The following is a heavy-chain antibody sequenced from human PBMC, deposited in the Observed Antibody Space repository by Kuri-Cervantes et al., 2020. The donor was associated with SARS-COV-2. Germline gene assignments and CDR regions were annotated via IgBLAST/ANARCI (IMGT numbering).Heavy chain of an antibody. J-gene: IGHJ1*01. V-gene: IGHV1-24*01. Sequence: ASVKVSCKVSGYTLTKFSMHWVRQAPGKGIEWMGGIDPEDGETIYAQKFQGRVTMTEDTSTDTAYMELSSLRSEETAVYYCATDLRYYYFWGGYYPLRYFQHWGQGTLVTVSS. CDR2: IDPEDGET. CDR1: GYTLTKFS. CDR3: ATDLRYYYFWGGYYPLRYFQH. D-gene: IGHD3-3*01.